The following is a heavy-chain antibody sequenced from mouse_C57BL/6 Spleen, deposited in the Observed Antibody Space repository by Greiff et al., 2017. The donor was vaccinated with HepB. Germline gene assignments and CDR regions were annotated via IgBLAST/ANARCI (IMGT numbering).Heavy chain of an antibody. D-gene: IGHD1-1*01. Sequence: QVTLKESGPGILQPSQTLSLTCSFSGFSLSTFGMGVGWIRQPSGKGLEWLAHIWWDDDKYYNPALKSRLTISKDTSKNQVFLKIANVDTADTATYYCALIEDYYGSSYGYYAMDYWGQGTSVTVSS. CDR3: ALIEDYYGSSYGYYAMDY. CDR2: IWWDDDK. CDR1: GFSLSTFGMG. V-gene: IGHV8-8*01. J-gene: IGHJ4*01.